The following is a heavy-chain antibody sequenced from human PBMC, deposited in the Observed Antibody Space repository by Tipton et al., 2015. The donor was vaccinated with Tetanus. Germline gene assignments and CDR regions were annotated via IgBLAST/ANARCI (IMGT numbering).Heavy chain of an antibody. CDR1: DDSIHKGDFY. J-gene: IGHJ4*02. CDR2: VYYTGST. D-gene: IGHD2/OR15-2a*01. Sequence: GLVKPSETLSLTCSVSDDSIHKGDFYWGWIRQPPGKGLEWIGSVYYTGSTEYNPSLKSRVTMSVDKSKNLFSLTMISVTAADTAVYFCVRNTTFSRYFDSWGQGTLVAVSS. V-gene: IGHV4-39*01. CDR3: VRNTTFSRYFDS.